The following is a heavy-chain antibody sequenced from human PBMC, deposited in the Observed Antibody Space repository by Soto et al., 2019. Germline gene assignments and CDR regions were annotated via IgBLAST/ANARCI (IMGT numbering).Heavy chain of an antibody. CDR1: GFTFSSFE. D-gene: IGHD6-13*01. Sequence: EELLVESGGGLVQPGGSLRLSCAASGFTFSSFEMAWVRQAPGKGLDWVSYISASGSAIYYADSVKGRFTISRDNAKNSLYLQMNSLRAEDTAVYYCARRAAGGRHFDCWGQGTLVTVSS. CDR3: ARRAAGGRHFDC. J-gene: IGHJ4*02. CDR2: ISASGSAI. V-gene: IGHV3-48*03.